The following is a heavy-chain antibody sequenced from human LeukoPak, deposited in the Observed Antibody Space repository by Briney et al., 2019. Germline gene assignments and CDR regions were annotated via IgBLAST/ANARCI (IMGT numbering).Heavy chain of an antibody. CDR3: ASLGAVAGTSGWFDP. D-gene: IGHD6-19*01. J-gene: IGHJ5*02. CDR2: ISSSSSYI. V-gene: IGHV3-21*01. Sequence: GGSLRLSCAASGFTFSSYSMNWVRQAPGKGLEWGSSISSSSSYIYYADSVKGRFTISRDNAKNSLYLQMNSLRAEDTAVYYCASLGAVAGTSGWFDPWGQGTLVTVSS. CDR1: GFTFSSYS.